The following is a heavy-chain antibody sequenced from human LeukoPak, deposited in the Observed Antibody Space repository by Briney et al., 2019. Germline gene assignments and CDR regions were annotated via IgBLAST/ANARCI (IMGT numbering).Heavy chain of an antibody. CDR2: ISWDAGRT. CDR1: GFTFSDHY. CDR3: AKGIYSSGWYSVDY. Sequence: PGGSLRLSCAASGFTFSDHYIDWVRQAPGKGLEWVSLISWDAGRTSYADSVQGRFTISRDNNKNSLYLQMNSLRAEDTAFYYCAKGIYSSGWYSVDYWGQGSLVTVSS. J-gene: IGHJ4*02. V-gene: IGHV3-43D*03. D-gene: IGHD6-19*01.